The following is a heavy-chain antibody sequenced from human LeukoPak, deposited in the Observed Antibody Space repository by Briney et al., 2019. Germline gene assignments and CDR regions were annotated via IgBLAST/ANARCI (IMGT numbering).Heavy chain of an antibody. CDR1: GFTFSSYA. V-gene: IGHV3-23*01. Sequence: GGSLRLSCAAYGFTFSSYAMSWVRQAPGKGREWVSAISGSGGSTYYADSVTGRFTISRGNSKNTLNLQMNSLRAEDTGVYYCAKRMVSGGVGTDFDYWGQGTLVTVSS. CDR3: AKRMVSGGVGTDFDY. D-gene: IGHD3-10*01. J-gene: IGHJ4*02. CDR2: ISGSGGST.